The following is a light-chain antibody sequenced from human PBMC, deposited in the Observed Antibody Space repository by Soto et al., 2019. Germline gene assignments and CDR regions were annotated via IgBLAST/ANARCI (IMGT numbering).Light chain of an antibody. CDR3: SSYTVNSVTLYV. V-gene: IGLV2-14*01. CDR1: SSDVGTQNY. CDR2: EVS. Sequence: QSALTQPASVSGSPGQSITISCTGTSSDVGTQNYVSWYQQHPGKAPKVMIYEVSNRPSGVSNRFSGSKSGNTASLTISGLQAEDEADYYCSSYTVNSVTLYVFGTGTKLTVL. J-gene: IGLJ1*01.